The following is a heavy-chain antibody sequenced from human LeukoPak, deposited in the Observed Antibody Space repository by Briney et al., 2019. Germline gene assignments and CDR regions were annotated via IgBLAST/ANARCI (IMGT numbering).Heavy chain of an antibody. CDR2: ISGSGLRT. CDR1: GFTFSSDA. V-gene: IGHV3-23*01. Sequence: GGSLGLSCAASGFTFSSDALSWVRQAPGKGLEWVSLISGSGLRTDYADSVKGRFTISRDNSKNTLYLQMNSLKAEDTAVYYCAKHVRTSVWFFDFWGQGTLVTVSS. CDR3: AKHVRTSVWFFDF. D-gene: IGHD6-19*01. J-gene: IGHJ4*02.